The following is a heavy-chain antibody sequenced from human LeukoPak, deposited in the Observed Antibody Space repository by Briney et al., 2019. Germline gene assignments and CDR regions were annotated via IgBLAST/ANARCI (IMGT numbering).Heavy chain of an antibody. Sequence: SSETLPLTCIVSGGSISSGSYYWSWIRQPAGKGLEWIGRIYTSGSTNYNPSLKSRVTISVDTSKNQFSLKLSSVTAADTAVYYCATELVVPAAGRGPYFDYWGQGTLVTVSS. J-gene: IGHJ4*02. CDR1: GGSISSGSYY. D-gene: IGHD2-2*01. CDR2: IYTSGST. V-gene: IGHV4-61*02. CDR3: ATELVVPAAGRGPYFDY.